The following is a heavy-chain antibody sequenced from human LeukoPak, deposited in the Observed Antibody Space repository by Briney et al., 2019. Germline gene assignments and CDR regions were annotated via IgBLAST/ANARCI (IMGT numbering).Heavy chain of an antibody. D-gene: IGHD3-10*01. CDR3: ARDKREFWGRGAFDI. CDR1: GGSISSYY. CDR2: IYYSGST. V-gene: IGHV4-59*01. J-gene: IGHJ3*02. Sequence: PSETLSLTCTVSGGSISSYYWSWIRQPPGKGLEWIGYIYYSGSTNYNPSLKSRVTISVDTSKNQFSLKLSSVTAADTAVYYCARDKREFWGRGAFDIWGQGTMVTVSS.